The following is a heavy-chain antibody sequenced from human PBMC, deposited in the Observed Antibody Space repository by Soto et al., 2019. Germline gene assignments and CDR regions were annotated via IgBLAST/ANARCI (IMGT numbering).Heavy chain of an antibody. V-gene: IGHV4-59*08. J-gene: IGHJ1*01. CDR1: GGSISSYY. Sequence: SETLSLTCTVSGGSISSYYWSWIRQPPGKGLEWIGYIYYSGSTNYNPSLKSRVTISVDTSKNQFSLKLSSVTAADTAVYYCATREGVWGIFFGARDKYSQPGARAP. CDR3: ATREGVWGIFFGARDKYSQP. D-gene: IGHD3-16*01. CDR2: IYYSGST.